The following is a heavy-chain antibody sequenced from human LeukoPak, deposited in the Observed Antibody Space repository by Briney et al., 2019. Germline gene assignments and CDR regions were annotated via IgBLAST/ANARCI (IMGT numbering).Heavy chain of an antibody. Sequence: ASVKVSCKASGYTFTSYYMHWVRQAPGQGLGWMGIINPSGGSTSYAQKFQGRVTMTRDMSTSTVYMELSSLRSEDTAVYYCARVGRIGQQLVPYHFDYWGQGTLVTVSS. D-gene: IGHD6-13*01. V-gene: IGHV1-46*01. CDR2: INPSGGST. CDR3: ARVGRIGQQLVPYHFDY. J-gene: IGHJ4*02. CDR1: GYTFTSYY.